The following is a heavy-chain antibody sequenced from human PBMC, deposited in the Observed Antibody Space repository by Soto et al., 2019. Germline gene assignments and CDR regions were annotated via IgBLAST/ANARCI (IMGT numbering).Heavy chain of an antibody. D-gene: IGHD3-3*01. CDR1: GYTFRGYG. J-gene: IGHJ4*02. V-gene: IGHV3-48*02. CDR3: VRAGGVRTTWGYY. CDR2: ISSDETIV. Sequence: EVQVVASGGGLVQPGGSLRLSCEGFGYTFRGYGMIWVRQAPGKGLECVSYISSDETIVNYADSVKGRFVISRDRAKNSLFLQMNSLRDDDTAVYYCVRAGGVRTTWGYYWGQGAQVTVSS.